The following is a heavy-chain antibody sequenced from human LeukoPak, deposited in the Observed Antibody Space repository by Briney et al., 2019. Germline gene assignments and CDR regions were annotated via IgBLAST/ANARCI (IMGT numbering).Heavy chain of an antibody. D-gene: IGHD3-10*01. Sequence: GGSLRLSCAASGFTFSSYAMSWVRQAPGRGLEWVSAISGSGGSTYYADSVKGRFTISRDNSKNTLYLQMNSLRAEDTAVYYCAKVGGSGSLTMYYFDYWGQGTLVTVSS. CDR2: ISGSGGST. CDR3: AKVGGSGSLTMYYFDY. V-gene: IGHV3-23*01. CDR1: GFTFSSYA. J-gene: IGHJ4*02.